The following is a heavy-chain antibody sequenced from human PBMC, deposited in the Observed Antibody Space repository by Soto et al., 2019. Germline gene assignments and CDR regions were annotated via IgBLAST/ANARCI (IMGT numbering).Heavy chain of an antibody. CDR3: ARDQEYGDCLGDTVDY. Sequence: EVQLVESGGGLDKPGGSLRLSCAASGFTFSSYSMNWVRQAPGKGLEWVSSISSSSSYIYYADSVKGRFTISRDNAKNSLYLQMNSLRAEDTAVYYCARDQEYGDCLGDTVDYWGQGTLVTVSS. J-gene: IGHJ4*02. D-gene: IGHD4-17*01. V-gene: IGHV3-21*01. CDR2: ISSSSSYI. CDR1: GFTFSSYS.